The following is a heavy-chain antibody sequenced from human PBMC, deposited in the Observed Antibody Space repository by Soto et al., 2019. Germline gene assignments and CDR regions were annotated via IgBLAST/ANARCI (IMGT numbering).Heavy chain of an antibody. V-gene: IGHV4-39*01. CDR1: GGSISSSSYY. CDR2: IYYSGST. D-gene: IGHD6-19*01. J-gene: IGHJ4*02. Sequence: PSETLSLTCTVSGGSISSSSYYWGWIRQPPGKGLEWIGSIYYSGSTYYNPSLKSRVTISVDTSKNQFSLKLSSVTAADTAVYYCARLRYSSGWVTFDYWGQGTLVTVSS. CDR3: ARLRYSSGWVTFDY.